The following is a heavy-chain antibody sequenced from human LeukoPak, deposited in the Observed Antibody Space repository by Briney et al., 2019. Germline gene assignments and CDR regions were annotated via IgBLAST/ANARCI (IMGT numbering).Heavy chain of an antibody. CDR1: GGSFSGYY. D-gene: IGHD6-13*01. CDR3: ARTSYSSSWSGLDAFDI. CDR2: IYYSGST. J-gene: IGHJ3*02. V-gene: IGHV4-59*01. Sequence: PSETLSLTCAVYGGSFSGYYWSWIRQPPGKGLEWIGYIYYSGSTNYNPSLKSRVTISVDTSKNQFSLKLSSVTAADTAVYYCARTSYSSSWSGLDAFDIWGQGTMVTVSS.